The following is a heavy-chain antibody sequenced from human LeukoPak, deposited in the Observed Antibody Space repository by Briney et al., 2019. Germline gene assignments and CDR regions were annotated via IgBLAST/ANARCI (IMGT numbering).Heavy chain of an antibody. Sequence: GGSLRLSCAASGFTFSSYAMHWVRQAPGKGLERVAVISYDGSNKYYADSVKGRFTISRDNSKNTLYLQMNSLRAEDTAVYYCARVKEIAVAGIPREAFDIWGQGTMVTVSS. CDR2: ISYDGSNK. D-gene: IGHD6-19*01. V-gene: IGHV3-30*04. CDR3: ARVKEIAVAGIPREAFDI. J-gene: IGHJ3*02. CDR1: GFTFSSYA.